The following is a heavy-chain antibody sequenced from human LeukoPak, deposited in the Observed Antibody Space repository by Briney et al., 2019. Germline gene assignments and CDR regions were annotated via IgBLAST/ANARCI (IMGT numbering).Heavy chain of an antibody. J-gene: IGHJ4*02. V-gene: IGHV3-53*01. CDR2: IYSGGST. CDR3: AEKIAAAPLFADY. D-gene: IGHD6-13*01. CDR1: GFTVSSNY. Sequence: GGSLRLSCAASGFTVSSNYMSWVRQAPGKGLEWVSVIYSGGSTYYADSVKGRFTISRDNSKNTLYLQMNSLRAEDTAVYYCAEKIAAAPLFADYWGQGTLVTVSS.